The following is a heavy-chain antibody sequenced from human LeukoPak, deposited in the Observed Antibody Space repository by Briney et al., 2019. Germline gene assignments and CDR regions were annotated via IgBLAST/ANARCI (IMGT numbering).Heavy chain of an antibody. D-gene: IGHD3-10*01. V-gene: IGHV3-23*01. CDR2: ISGSGGST. J-gene: IGHJ4*02. CDR3: AKDQMVRGVIGYFDY. CDR1: GFTFSSYA. Sequence: GGSLRLSCAASGFTFSSYAMSWDRQAPGKGLEWVSAISGSGGSTYYADSVKGRFTISRDNSKNTLYLQMNSLRAEDTAVYYCAKDQMVRGVIGYFDYWGQGTLVNVSS.